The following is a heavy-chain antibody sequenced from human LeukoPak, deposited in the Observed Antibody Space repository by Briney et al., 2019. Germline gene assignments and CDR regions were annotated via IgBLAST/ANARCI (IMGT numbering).Heavy chain of an antibody. J-gene: IGHJ4*02. CDR1: GASINNNF. D-gene: IGHD7-27*01. Sequence: SETLSLTCTVSGASINNNFWTWIRQPPGKGLEWIGYIYSSGSANYNPSLKSRVIISGDTSKNQISLNLTSVTAADTAVYYCARDLGGLGKIDYWGQGTLVTVSS. CDR2: IYSSGSA. CDR3: ARDLGGLGKIDY. V-gene: IGHV4-59*12.